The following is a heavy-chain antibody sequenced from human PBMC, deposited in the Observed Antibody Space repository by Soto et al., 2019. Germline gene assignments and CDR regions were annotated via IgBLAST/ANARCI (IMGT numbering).Heavy chain of an antibody. Sequence: PSQTLSLTCAISGDSVSSNSVAWNWIRQSPSGGFEWLGRTYYMSTWLNDYAGSVQGRITINPDTSKNQISLQLNSVTPEDMALYYCARSVHTSSFGLDYWGQGTLVTVSS. CDR2: TYYMSTWLN. CDR1: GDSVSSNSVA. J-gene: IGHJ4*02. D-gene: IGHD3-16*01. CDR3: ARSVHTSSFGLDY. V-gene: IGHV6-1*01.